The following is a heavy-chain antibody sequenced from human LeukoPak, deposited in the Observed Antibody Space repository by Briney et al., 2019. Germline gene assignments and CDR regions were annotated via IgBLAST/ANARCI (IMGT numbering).Heavy chain of an antibody. CDR3: AKDRLGAAAGDYFDY. Sequence: GGSLRLSCAASGFIFSHYGMNWVRQAPGKGLEWVSGITSRSTTYYADSVKGRFTISRDNSKNTLYLQISSLRAEDTALYYCAKDRLGAAAGDYFDYWGQGTLVTVSS. J-gene: IGHJ4*02. CDR2: ITSRSTT. D-gene: IGHD6-13*01. CDR1: GFIFSHYG. V-gene: IGHV3-23*01.